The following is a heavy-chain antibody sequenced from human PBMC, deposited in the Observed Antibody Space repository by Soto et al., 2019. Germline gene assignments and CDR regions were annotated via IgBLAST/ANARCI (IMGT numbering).Heavy chain of an antibody. CDR1: GFTFSSYS. CDR3: ARDSSRGYSYGPNWFDP. J-gene: IGHJ5*02. Sequence: GGSLRLSCAASGFTFSSYSMNWVRRAPGKGLEWVSSISSSSSYIYYADSVKGRFTISRDNAKNSLYLQMNSLRAEDTAVYYCARDSSRGYSYGPNWFDPWGQGTLVTVSS. V-gene: IGHV3-21*01. CDR2: ISSSSSYI. D-gene: IGHD5-18*01.